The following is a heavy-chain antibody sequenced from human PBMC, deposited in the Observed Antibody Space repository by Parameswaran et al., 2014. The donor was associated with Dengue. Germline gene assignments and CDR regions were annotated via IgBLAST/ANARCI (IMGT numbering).Heavy chain of an antibody. J-gene: IGHJ6*02. D-gene: IGHD4-11*01. V-gene: IGHV4-59*01. CDR2: IYYSGST. CDR3: ARGSNPHYYYGMDV. Sequence: VRQAPGKGLEWIGYIYYSGSTNYNPSLKSRVTISVDTSKNQFSLKLSSVTAADTAVYYCARGSNPHYYYGMDVWGQGTTVTVSS.